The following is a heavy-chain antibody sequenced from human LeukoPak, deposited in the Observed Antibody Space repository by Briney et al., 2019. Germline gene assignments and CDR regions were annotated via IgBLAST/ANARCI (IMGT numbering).Heavy chain of an antibody. CDR1: GYTFTSYA. J-gene: IGHJ6*02. CDR3: ARGRSIAARRYYYYGMDV. V-gene: IGHV7-4-1*02. CDR2: INTNTGNP. Sequence: ASVKVSCKASGYTFTSYAKNWVRQAPGQGLEWMGWINTNTGNPTYAQGFTGRFVFSLDTSVSTAYLQISSLKAEDTAVYYCARGRSIAARRYYYYGMDVWGQGTTVTVSS. D-gene: IGHD6-6*01.